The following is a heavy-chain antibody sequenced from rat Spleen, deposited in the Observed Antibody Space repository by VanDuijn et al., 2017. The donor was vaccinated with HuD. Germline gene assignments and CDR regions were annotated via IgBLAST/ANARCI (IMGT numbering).Heavy chain of an antibody. CDR2: IWGDGNT. CDR3: VRDHGYSSYEVWFTY. J-gene: IGHJ3*01. CDR1: GFSLTNYH. V-gene: IGHV2-32*01. D-gene: IGHD1-2*01. Sequence: QVQLKESGPGLVKPSETLSPTCTVSGFSLTNYHVSWIRQPPGKGLEWMAIIWGDGNTAFNPTLSSRLSINRDTSKSQVFLKMSSLQTEDTATYYCVRDHGYSSYEVWFTYWGQGTLVTVSS.